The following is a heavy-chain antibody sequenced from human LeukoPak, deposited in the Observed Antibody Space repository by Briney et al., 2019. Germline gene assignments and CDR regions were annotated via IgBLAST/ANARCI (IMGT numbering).Heavy chain of an antibody. J-gene: IGHJ4*02. D-gene: IGHD1-14*01. Sequence: GALILSCAASGFTFSSYGMHWVRQAPGKGLEWVAVICDDGNCKYYADSVKGRFTISRDNSNNTLSLQMNSLRAEDTALYYCVAEPGIQYFDYWGQGTLVTVSS. V-gene: IGHV3-33*01. CDR1: GFTFSSYG. CDR2: ICDDGNCK. CDR3: VAEPGIQYFDY.